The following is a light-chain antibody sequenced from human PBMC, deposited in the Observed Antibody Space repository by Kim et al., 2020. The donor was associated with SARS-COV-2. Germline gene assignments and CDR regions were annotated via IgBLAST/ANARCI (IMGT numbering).Light chain of an antibody. V-gene: IGLV6-57*03. CDR2: EDT. CDR3: QSYDSTNVV. Sequence: GKTFTISCTRNSGNIASTYVQWYQQRPGSAPNTLIYEDTQRPSGVPDRFSGSIDRSSNSASLTISGLKTEDEADYYCQSYDSTNVVFGGGTQLTVL. J-gene: IGLJ2*01. CDR1: SGNIASTY.